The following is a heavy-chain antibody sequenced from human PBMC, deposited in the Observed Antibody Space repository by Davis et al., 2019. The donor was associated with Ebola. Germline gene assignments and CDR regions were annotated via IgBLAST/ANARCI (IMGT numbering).Heavy chain of an antibody. Sequence: GESLKISCAASGFTFSSYDMHWVRQAPGKGLEWVGKIKYDGSDKYYVDSVKGRFTISRDNAKNSLYLQMNSLTVEDTAIYYCAKDSGWQKSPWGQGTLVIVSS. CDR3: AKDSGWQKSP. CDR2: IKYDGSDK. V-gene: IGHV3-7*01. J-gene: IGHJ5*02. CDR1: GFTFSSYD. D-gene: IGHD6-19*01.